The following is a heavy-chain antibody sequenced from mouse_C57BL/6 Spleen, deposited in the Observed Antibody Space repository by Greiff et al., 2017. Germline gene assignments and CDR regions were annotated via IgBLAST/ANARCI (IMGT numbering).Heavy chain of an antibody. D-gene: IGHD1-1*01. CDR1: GFTFSSYG. CDR3: ARHYYGSDYYAMDY. V-gene: IGHV5-6*01. J-gene: IGHJ4*01. Sequence: EVQLVESGGDLVKPGGSLKLSCAASGFTFSSYGMSWVRQTPDKRLEWVATISSGGSYTYYPDSVKGRFTISRDNAKNTLYLQMSSLKSEDTAMYYCARHYYGSDYYAMDYWGQGTSVTVSS. CDR2: ISSGGSYT.